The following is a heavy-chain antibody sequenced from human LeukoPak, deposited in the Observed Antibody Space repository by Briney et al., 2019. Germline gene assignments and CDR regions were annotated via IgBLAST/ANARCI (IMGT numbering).Heavy chain of an antibody. D-gene: IGHD3-22*01. CDR1: GYSFTSYW. V-gene: IGHV5-51*01. J-gene: IGHJ4*02. CDR2: IYPGDSDT. CDR3: ARLNRDVDYDSSGYPPYFDY. Sequence: GESLEISCKGSGYSFTSYWIGWVRQMPGKGLEWMGIIYPGDSDTRYSPSFQGQVTISADKSISTAYLQWSSLKASDTAMYYCARLNRDVDYDSSGYPPYFDYWGQGTLVTVSS.